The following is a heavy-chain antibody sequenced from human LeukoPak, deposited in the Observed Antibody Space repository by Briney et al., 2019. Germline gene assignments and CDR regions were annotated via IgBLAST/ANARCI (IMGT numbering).Heavy chain of an antibody. CDR2: ISSSSSHT. V-gene: IGHV3-11*06. CDR1: GFTFSDFY. CDR3: ARGGGCYFDY. Sequence: GGSLRLSCAASGFTFSDFYMNWIRQAPGKGLEWLSYISSSSSHTNYADSVKGRFTISRDNAKNSLYLQMNSLRAEDTAVYYRARGGGCYFDYWGQGTLVTVSS. J-gene: IGHJ4*02. D-gene: IGHD4-23*01.